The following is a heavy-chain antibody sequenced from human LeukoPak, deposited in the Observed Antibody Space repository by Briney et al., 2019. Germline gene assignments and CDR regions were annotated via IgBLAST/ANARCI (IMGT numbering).Heavy chain of an antibody. Sequence: GGSLRLSCAASGFTFSNYWMNWVRQAPGKGLEWVANIKQDGGEKSYVDSVKGRFTISRDNVKNSLHLQMNSLRAEDTAVYYCEGYYDSSGSALDYWGQGTLVTVSS. V-gene: IGHV3-7*01. J-gene: IGHJ4*02. CDR2: IKQDGGEK. D-gene: IGHD3-22*01. CDR1: GFTFSNYW. CDR3: EGYYDSSGSALDY.